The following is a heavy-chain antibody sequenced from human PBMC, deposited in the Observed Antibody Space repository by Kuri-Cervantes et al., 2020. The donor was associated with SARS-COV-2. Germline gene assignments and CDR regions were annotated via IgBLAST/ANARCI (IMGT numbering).Heavy chain of an antibody. CDR1: GFTFSGYS. CDR2: ISYDGSLT. V-gene: IGHV3-30*18. J-gene: IGHJ4*02. Sequence: GESLKISCAASGFTFSGYSMNWIRQAPGKGLEWVAAISYDGSLTYYADSVKGRFTISKDNSKTTLYLQMNSLKIEDTAVYSCAKGRILHLTMVTASSNFDSWGRGTLVTVSS. D-gene: IGHD4-17*01. CDR3: AKGRILHLTMVTASSNFDS.